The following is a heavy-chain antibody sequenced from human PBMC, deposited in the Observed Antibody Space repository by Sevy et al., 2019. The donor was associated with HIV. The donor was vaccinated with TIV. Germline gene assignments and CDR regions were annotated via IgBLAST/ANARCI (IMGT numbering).Heavy chain of an antibody. V-gene: IGHV3-30*18. Sequence: GGSLRLSCAASGFTFSSYGMHWVRQAPGKGLEWVAVISYDGSNKYYADSGKGRFTISRDNSKNTLYLQMNSLRAEDTAVYYCAKDSSGYYLGVDYWGQGTLVTVSS. J-gene: IGHJ4*02. D-gene: IGHD3-22*01. CDR1: GFTFSSYG. CDR2: ISYDGSNK. CDR3: AKDSSGYYLGVDY.